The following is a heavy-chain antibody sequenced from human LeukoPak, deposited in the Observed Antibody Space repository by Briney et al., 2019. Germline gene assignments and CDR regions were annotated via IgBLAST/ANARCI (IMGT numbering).Heavy chain of an antibody. D-gene: IGHD7-27*01. J-gene: IGHJ4*02. CDR3: ARESALGIDY. V-gene: IGHV1-46*01. CDR2: IKLSGAGT. Sequence: ASVKVCCKVSGYTFTSYYMHWVRQAPGQGLEWMGMIKLSGAGTTYSQKFQGRVTMTRDTSTKTVYMELTSLRSKDTAVYYCARESALGIDYWGQGTLVTVSS. CDR1: GYTFTSYY.